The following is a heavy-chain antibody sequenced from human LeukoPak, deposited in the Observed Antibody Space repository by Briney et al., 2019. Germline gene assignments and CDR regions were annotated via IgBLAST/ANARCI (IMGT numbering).Heavy chain of an antibody. J-gene: IGHJ5*02. V-gene: IGHV4-31*03. CDR3: ARTITYYYDSSGYNWFDP. Sequence: SQTLSLTRSVSGVPVSDGRYYWTWIRQYPGKGLEWIGYKYYSGSAKYNPSLKSRLTISIDTSKNQFSLQLSSVTAADTATYYCARTITYYYDSSGYNWFDPWGQGTLVTVSS. CDR1: GVPVSDGRYY. D-gene: IGHD3-22*01. CDR2: KYYSGSA.